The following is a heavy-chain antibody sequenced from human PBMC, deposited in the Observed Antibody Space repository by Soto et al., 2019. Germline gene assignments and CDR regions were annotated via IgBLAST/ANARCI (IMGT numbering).Heavy chain of an antibody. CDR2: IQSGGPT. V-gene: IGHV3-66*01. J-gene: IGHJ6*04. D-gene: IGHD2-15*01. Sequence: PGVSLRLSCAASGFTVSSKYMSWVRQAPGKGLEWVSLIQSGGPTYYADSVKGRFTISRDTSENTLHLQMDSLRAEDTAVYYCARDDVLCDGGRCYGVPLDVWRKGTTVTVSS. CDR1: GFTVSSKY. CDR3: ARDDVLCDGGRCYGVPLDV.